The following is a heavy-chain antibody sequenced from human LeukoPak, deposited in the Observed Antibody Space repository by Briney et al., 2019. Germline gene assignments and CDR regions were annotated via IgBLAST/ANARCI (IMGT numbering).Heavy chain of an antibody. CDR3: ARFLAAMDVTQEGIDV. CDR2: ISISGSNI. Sequence: GGSLRLSRAASGFTFSDYYMSWIRQAPGEGLEWVSYISISGSNINYADSVKGRFTISRDEAKNSLYLQMNSLRAEDTAVYYCARFLAAMDVTQEGIDVWGQGTTVAVS. D-gene: IGHD2-2*01. J-gene: IGHJ6*02. V-gene: IGHV3-11*01. CDR1: GFTFSDYY.